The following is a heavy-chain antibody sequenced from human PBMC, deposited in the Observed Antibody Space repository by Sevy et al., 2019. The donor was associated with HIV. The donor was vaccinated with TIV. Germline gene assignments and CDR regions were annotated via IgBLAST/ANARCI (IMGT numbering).Heavy chain of an antibody. J-gene: IGHJ4*02. CDR2: FDPEDDET. Sequence: ASVKVSCKVSGYTLTQFSVHWVRQAPGKGLEWMATFDPEDDETIYAQRLQGRVTMTEDTSTDTAYMELSSLRSDDTAVYYCAVTKDYYDSSGYPFDYWGRGSLVTVSS. D-gene: IGHD3-22*01. CDR3: AVTKDYYDSSGYPFDY. CDR1: GYTLTQFS. V-gene: IGHV1-24*01.